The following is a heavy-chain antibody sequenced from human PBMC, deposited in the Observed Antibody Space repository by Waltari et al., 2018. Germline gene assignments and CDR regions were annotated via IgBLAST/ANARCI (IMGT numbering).Heavy chain of an antibody. V-gene: IGHV3-53*02. CDR2: MYSSGDT. D-gene: IGHD3-10*01. Sequence: EVQVVETGGGLIQPGGPLRLSCAASGFIVSNNYMNWVRQAPGKGLEWVSIMYSSGDTYYAASVEGRFTISRDNSKNTLYLQMNSLRAEDTAVYYCARDPSAPGGDVWGKGTTVTVSS. CDR3: ARDPSAPGGDV. J-gene: IGHJ6*04. CDR1: GFIVSNNY.